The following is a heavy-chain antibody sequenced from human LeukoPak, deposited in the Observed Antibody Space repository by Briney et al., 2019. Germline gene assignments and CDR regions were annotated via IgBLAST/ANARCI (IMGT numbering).Heavy chain of an antibody. V-gene: IGHV3-53*01. CDR2: IYSGGST. J-gene: IGHJ6*02. CDR3: VRDLSDRRGYSIYHMAH. CDR1: ELMVRNST. D-gene: IGHD2-15*01. Sequence: TGGSLRLSCEGPELMVRNSTMSWIRQSPGRGLEWVSVIYSGGSTDYADSVKGGFTTSRDTSNNTLYLQLNDVRAEDTGIYYCVRDLSDRRGYSIYHMAHWGQGTTVTVSS.